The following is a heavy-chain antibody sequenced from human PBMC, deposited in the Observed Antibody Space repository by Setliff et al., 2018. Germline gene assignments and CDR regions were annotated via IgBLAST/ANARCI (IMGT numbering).Heavy chain of an antibody. CDR3: ATSDWYAAFDH. Sequence: PGGSLRLSCGVSGIVFSNYNMNWVRQAPGKGLEWVSSISATGADNYIKYADSVKGRFTISRDNAKNSLYLQMNSLRAEDAAVYYCATSDWYAAFDHWGQGTLVTVS. D-gene: IGHD6-19*01. CDR1: GIVFSNYN. CDR2: ISATGADNYI. J-gene: IGHJ4*02. V-gene: IGHV3-21*01.